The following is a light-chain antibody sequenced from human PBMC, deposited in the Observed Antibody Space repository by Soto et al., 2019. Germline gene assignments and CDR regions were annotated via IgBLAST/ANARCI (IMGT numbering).Light chain of an antibody. CDR1: QSISSW. V-gene: IGKV1-5*03. CDR2: KVS. J-gene: IGKJ1*01. Sequence: DIQMTQSPSTLSASVGDRVTITCRASQSISSWLAWFQQKPGKAPNLLIYKVSNLESGVPSRFSGSGSGTEFSLTISSRQPDDFATYYCQQYYSYSWTFGQGTKVEIK. CDR3: QQYYSYSWT.